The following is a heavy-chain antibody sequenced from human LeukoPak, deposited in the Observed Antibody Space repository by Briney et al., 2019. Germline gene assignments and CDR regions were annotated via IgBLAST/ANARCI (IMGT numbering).Heavy chain of an antibody. J-gene: IGHJ4*02. CDR1: GFTFSSYT. V-gene: IGHV3-21*01. Sequence: GGSLRLSCAASGFTFSSYTMSWVRQAPGKGLEWVSSISSSSSHIYYADSVRGRFIVSRDNAKNSLFLQMNSLRVEDTAVYYCARGHDYGDTPDYWGQGTLVTVSS. CDR2: ISSSSSHI. CDR3: ARGHDYGDTPDY. D-gene: IGHD4-17*01.